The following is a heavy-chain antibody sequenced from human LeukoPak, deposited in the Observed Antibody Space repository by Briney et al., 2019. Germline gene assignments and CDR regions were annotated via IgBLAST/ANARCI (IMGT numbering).Heavy chain of an antibody. CDR3: AKAGITIFGVVNYFDY. CDR2: ISGSGGST. CDR1: GFTFSSYV. Sequence: GGSLRLSCAASGFTFSSYVMNWFRQAPVKGLEWVSAISGSGGSTYYADSVKGRFTISRDNSKNTLYLQMNSLRAEDTAVYYCAKAGITIFGVVNYFDYWGQGTLVTVSS. D-gene: IGHD3-3*01. J-gene: IGHJ4*02. V-gene: IGHV3-23*01.